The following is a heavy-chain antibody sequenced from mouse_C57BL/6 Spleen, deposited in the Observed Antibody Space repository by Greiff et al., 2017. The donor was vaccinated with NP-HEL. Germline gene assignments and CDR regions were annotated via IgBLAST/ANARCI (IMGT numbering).Heavy chain of an antibody. CDR3: AKGMDYEFAY. CDR2: IYPGSGST. J-gene: IGHJ3*01. V-gene: IGHV1-55*01. D-gene: IGHD2-4*01. CDR1: GYTFTSYW. Sequence: QVQLQQPGAELVKPGASVKMSCKASGYTFTSYWITWVKQRPGQGLEWIGDIYPGSGSTKYNEKLKSKATLTVDTSSSPAYMQLSSLTSEDSSVYYCAKGMDYEFAYWGQGTLVTVSA.